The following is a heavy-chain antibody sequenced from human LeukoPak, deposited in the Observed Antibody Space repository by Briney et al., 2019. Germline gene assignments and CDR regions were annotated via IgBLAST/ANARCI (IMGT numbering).Heavy chain of an antibody. CDR3: ATLSQSAHQFPFDP. D-gene: IGHD2-2*01. Sequence: SVKVSCKASGGTLSSYTISWVRQASGQGLEWMGRIIPILGIANYAQKFQGRVTITADKSTSTAYMELSSLRSEDTAVYYCATLSQSAHQFPFDPWGQGTLVTVSS. V-gene: IGHV1-69*02. CDR2: IIPILGIA. J-gene: IGHJ5*02. CDR1: GGTLSSYT.